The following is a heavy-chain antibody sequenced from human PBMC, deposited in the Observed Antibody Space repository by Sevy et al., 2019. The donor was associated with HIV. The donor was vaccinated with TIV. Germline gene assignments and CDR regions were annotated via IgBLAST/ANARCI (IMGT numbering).Heavy chain of an antibody. D-gene: IGHD2-8*01. CDR3: AREGCTRPHDY. J-gene: IGHJ4*02. V-gene: IGHV3-23*01. CDR2: LSFGCGKI. CDR1: GFAFYDYS. Sequence: GGSLRLSCAASGFAFYDYSMSWIRQAPGKGLEWVATLSFGCGKINYADSVKGRFTISRDNSKNSFYLQMDNLRVEDTALYYCAREGCTRPHDYWGQGIPSHRLL.